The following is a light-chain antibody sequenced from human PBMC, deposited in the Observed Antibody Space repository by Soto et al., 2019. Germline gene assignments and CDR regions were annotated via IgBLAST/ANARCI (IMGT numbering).Light chain of an antibody. Sequence: EIVLTHSPAILSVSPGERATLSCRASQSISRSLAWYQQKPGQAPRLLISDASTRATGIPARFSGSGSGTEFTLTISSLQSEDFALYYCQQYNRWPPITFGQGTRLEIK. J-gene: IGKJ5*01. CDR3: QQYNRWPPIT. V-gene: IGKV3-15*01. CDR1: QSISRS. CDR2: DAS.